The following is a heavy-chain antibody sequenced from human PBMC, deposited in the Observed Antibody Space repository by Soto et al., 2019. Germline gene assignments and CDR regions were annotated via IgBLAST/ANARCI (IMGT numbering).Heavy chain of an antibody. D-gene: IGHD3-22*01. V-gene: IGHV1-18*01. Sequence: QVQLVQSGAEVKKPGASVKVSCKASGYTFTTYGITWVRQAPGQGLEWMGWISAYNGYTNFAQNLQGRVTMTTDTSTRTAYMELSSLRSDDTAVYYCAKTPHYDSSGYYSWSGPWGQGTLVTVSS. J-gene: IGHJ5*02. CDR3: AKTPHYDSSGYYSWSGP. CDR1: GYTFTTYG. CDR2: ISAYNGYT.